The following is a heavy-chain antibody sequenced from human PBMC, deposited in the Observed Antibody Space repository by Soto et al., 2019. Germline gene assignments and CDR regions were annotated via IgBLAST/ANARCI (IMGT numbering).Heavy chain of an antibody. CDR1: GYTFTSYY. V-gene: IGHV1-46*01. J-gene: IGHJ5*02. CDR2: INPSGGST. D-gene: IGHD2-15*01. CDR3: ARVFQRPNPTSYGGNGNWFDP. Sequence: GASVKVSCKASGYTFTSYYMHWVRQAPGQGLEWMGIINPSGGSTSYAQKFQGRVTMTRDTSTSTVYMELSSLRSEDTAVYYCARVFQRPNPTSYGGNGNWFDPWGQGTLVTVSS.